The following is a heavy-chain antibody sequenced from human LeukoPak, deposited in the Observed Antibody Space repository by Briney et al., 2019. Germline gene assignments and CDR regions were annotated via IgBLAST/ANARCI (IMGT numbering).Heavy chain of an antibody. D-gene: IGHD5-12*01. Sequence: PSETLSLTCTVSGGSISSSSYYWDWIRQPPGKGLEWIGSIYYSGSTYYNPSLKSRVTISVDTSKNQFSLKLSSVTAADTAVYYCARHLGLRIYGFDYWGQGTLVTVSS. V-gene: IGHV4-39*01. CDR3: ARHLGLRIYGFDY. CDR2: IYYSGST. J-gene: IGHJ4*02. CDR1: GGSISSSSYY.